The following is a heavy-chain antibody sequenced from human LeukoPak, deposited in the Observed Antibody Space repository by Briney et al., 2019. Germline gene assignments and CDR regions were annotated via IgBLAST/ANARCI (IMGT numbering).Heavy chain of an antibody. CDR2: INHSGST. Sequence: SETLSLTCAVYGGSFSGYYWSWLRQPPGKGLEWIGEINHSGSTNYNPSLTSRVTISVDTSKNQFSLKLSSVTAADTAVYYCARGLPRIAARFWTDYWGQGTLVTVSS. D-gene: IGHD6-6*01. CDR1: GGSFSGYY. V-gene: IGHV4-34*01. CDR3: ARGLPRIAARFWTDY. J-gene: IGHJ4*02.